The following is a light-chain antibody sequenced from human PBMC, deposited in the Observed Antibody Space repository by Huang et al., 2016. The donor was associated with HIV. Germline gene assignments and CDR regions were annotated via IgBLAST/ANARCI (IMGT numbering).Light chain of an antibody. CDR3: QQYLASPA. J-gene: IGKJ1*01. CDR2: WAS. CDR1: QSLLDKFTGKNH. V-gene: IGKV4-1*01. Sequence: DIVLTQTPDSLAVSLGERAIINCKSSQSLLDKFTGKNHLAWYQQRPGQSPKVFISWASIRESGVPDRFSGGGSGTDFTLTINGLQSDDVAVYYCQQYLASPAFGRGT.